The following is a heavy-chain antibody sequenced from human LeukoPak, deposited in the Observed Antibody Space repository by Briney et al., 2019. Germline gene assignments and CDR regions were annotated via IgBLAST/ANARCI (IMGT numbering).Heavy chain of an antibody. CDR3: AREPIVGATTNYYYYMDV. Sequence: ASVKVSCKASGYTFTGYYMHWVRQAPGQGLEWMGWINPNSGGTNCAQKFQGRVTMTRDTSINTAYMELSSLRFDDTAVYYCAREPIVGATTNYYYYMDVWGKGTTVSISS. V-gene: IGHV1-2*02. CDR2: INPNSGGT. D-gene: IGHD1-26*01. J-gene: IGHJ6*03. CDR1: GYTFTGYY.